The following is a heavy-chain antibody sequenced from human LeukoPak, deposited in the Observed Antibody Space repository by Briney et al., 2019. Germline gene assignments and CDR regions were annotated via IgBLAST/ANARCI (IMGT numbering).Heavy chain of an antibody. V-gene: IGHV6-1*01. CDR2: TCYKSRWSN. Sequence: SQTLSLTCAISGDSVSSKSVAWNWVRQSPSRGLEWLGRTCYKSRWSNDYDVSVKSRISINPDTSKNQFSLQLNSVTPEDTAVYYCARGPPPYMVREWGQGTLVTVSS. CDR3: ARGPPPYMVRE. J-gene: IGHJ4*02. D-gene: IGHD4-23*01. CDR1: GDSVSSKSVA.